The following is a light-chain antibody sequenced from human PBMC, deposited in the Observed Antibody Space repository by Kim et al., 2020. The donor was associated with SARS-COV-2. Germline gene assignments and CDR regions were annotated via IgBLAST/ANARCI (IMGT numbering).Light chain of an antibody. Sequence: ASVGDRDTVTCRASQNINGKLAWYQQKPGKAPRLLIYSASTLESGVPSRVSGRGSGTEFTLAINSLQPEDFATYYCQQIDSFPRAFGGGTKVDI. CDR3: QQIDSFPRA. V-gene: IGKV1-9*01. J-gene: IGKJ4*01. CDR2: SAS. CDR1: QNINGK.